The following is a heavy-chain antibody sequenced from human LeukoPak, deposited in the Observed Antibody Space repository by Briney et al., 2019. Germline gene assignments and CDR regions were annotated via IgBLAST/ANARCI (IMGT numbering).Heavy chain of an antibody. J-gene: IGHJ6*03. CDR2: IKQDGSEK. D-gene: IGHD3-10*01. Sequence: GGSLRLSCAASGFTFSTYWMTWVRQAPGKGLEWVANIKQDGSEKYYVDSVKGRFTISRDNANKSLYLQMNSLRAEDTAVYYCARDAKGDYYGSGSYSLYYYYYMDVWGKGTTVTISS. CDR1: GFTFSTYW. CDR3: ARDAKGDYYGSGSYSLYYYYYMDV. V-gene: IGHV3-7*01.